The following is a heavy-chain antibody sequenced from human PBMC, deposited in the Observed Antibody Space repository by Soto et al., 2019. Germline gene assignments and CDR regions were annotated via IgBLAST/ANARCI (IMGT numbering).Heavy chain of an antibody. Sequence: SETLSLTCTVSGGSISSSNYYWAWIRQSPGKGLEWIASIYYSGSTYYNPSLKSRVTISVDTSKNQFSLELSSVTAADTAVYYCARDYGVRGPYYYSMDVWGQGTTVTVSS. CDR1: GGSISSSNYY. CDR3: ARDYGVRGPYYYSMDV. D-gene: IGHD4-17*01. CDR2: IYYSGST. J-gene: IGHJ6*02. V-gene: IGHV4-39*02.